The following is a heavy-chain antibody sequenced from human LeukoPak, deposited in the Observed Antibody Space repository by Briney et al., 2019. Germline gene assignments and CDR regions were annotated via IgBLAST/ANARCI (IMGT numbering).Heavy chain of an antibody. D-gene: IGHD2-2*01. CDR3: ARRQGCSTSSCPPDS. J-gene: IGHJ4*02. CDR1: GYSFNTYW. CDR2: IYPGDSDT. Sequence: GEPLKISCRGSGYSFNTYWIGWVRQMPGKGLDWMGIIYPGDSDTRYSPSFRGQVTMSADKSINTAYLQWSSLKASDTAMYFCARRQGCSTSSCPPDSWGQGTLVTVSS. V-gene: IGHV5-51*01.